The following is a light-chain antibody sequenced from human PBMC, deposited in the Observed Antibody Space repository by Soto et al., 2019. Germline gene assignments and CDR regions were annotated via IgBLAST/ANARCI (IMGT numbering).Light chain of an antibody. CDR3: QQYGRSPPT. CDR2: GAS. J-gene: IGKJ1*01. Sequence: DIVLTQSPCTLSLSPGERATLSCRASQSVSSSYLAWYQQKPGQAPRLLIYGASSRATGIPDRFSGSGSRTDFTLTISRLEPKEFAVYYCQQYGRSPPTFGQGTKVELK. V-gene: IGKV3-20*01. CDR1: QSVSSSY.